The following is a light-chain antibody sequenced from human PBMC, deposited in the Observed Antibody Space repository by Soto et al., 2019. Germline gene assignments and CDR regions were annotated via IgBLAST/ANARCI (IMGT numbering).Light chain of an antibody. CDR3: AVWDDSLNGHV. V-gene: IGLV1-44*01. CDR2: TND. Sequence: QSALTQPPSASGTPGQTVTISCSGSSSNIGTSSVHWYKHLPGTAPKPLIYTNDQRPSGVPDRFSGSKSGTSASLAISGLQSEGEADYYCAVWDDSLNGHVFGAGTKVTVL. J-gene: IGLJ1*01. CDR1: SSNIGTSS.